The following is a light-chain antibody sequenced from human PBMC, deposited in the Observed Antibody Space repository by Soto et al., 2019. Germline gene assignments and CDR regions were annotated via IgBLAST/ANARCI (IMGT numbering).Light chain of an antibody. CDR1: QSLVYSDGNTY. Sequence: DVVLTQTPLSSPVTLGQPASISCRSSQSLVYSDGNTYLSWLQKRPGQPPRLVIYQISNRFSGVPHRFSGSGAGTDFTLKISRVEADDFGVYYCMHFAHFPRTFGQGTKLEI. J-gene: IGKJ1*01. V-gene: IGKV2-24*01. CDR3: MHFAHFPRT. CDR2: QIS.